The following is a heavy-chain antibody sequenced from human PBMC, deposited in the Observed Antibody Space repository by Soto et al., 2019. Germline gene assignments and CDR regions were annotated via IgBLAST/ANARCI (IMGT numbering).Heavy chain of an antibody. V-gene: IGHV4-30-2*01. CDR1: GPSLRRGCYS. D-gene: IGHD3-16*01. CDR3: ARDKITGLFDY. Sequence: SETLSLTCALYGPSLRRGCYSWRWARQPQGMGLARLGDIDQRRSTDYNPSVKSPVTISQDTSKRQFSLKLTSVTAADTGVYYCARDKITGLFDYWGQGTLVTVS. CDR2: IDQRRST. J-gene: IGHJ4*02.